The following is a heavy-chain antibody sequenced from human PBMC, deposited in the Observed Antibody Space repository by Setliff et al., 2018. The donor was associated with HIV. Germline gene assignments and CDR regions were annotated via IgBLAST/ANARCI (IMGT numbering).Heavy chain of an antibody. Sequence: ASVKVSCKTSGYTFTSYDLHWVRQAPGQGLEWMGWISPYNGDTRFAQSLQGRVTLTTDTTTNTAYMEVRTLRSDDTAVYYCARGISRDSSGYYRDEYFQHWGQGTLVTVSS. CDR3: ARGISRDSSGYYRDEYFQH. V-gene: IGHV1-18*04. J-gene: IGHJ1*01. D-gene: IGHD3-22*01. CDR1: GYTFTSYD. CDR2: ISPYNGDT.